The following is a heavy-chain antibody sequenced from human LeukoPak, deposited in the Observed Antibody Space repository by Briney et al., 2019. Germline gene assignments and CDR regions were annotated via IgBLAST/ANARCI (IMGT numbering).Heavy chain of an antibody. J-gene: IGHJ4*02. Sequence: PGGSLRLSSAASGFTLSSYSMNWVRQAPGKGLEWVSAISGSGGSTYYADSVKGRFTISRDNSKNTLYLQMNSLRAEDTAVYYCIIAAAGTPYFWGQGTLVTVSS. CDR1: GFTLSSYS. CDR2: ISGSGGST. V-gene: IGHV3-23*01. D-gene: IGHD6-13*01. CDR3: IIAAAGTPYF.